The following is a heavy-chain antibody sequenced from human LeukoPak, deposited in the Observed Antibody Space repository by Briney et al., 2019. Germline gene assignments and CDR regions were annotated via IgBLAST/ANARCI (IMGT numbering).Heavy chain of an antibody. Sequence: GGSLRLSCAASGFTFSSYEMNWVRQAPGKGLEWVSYISSSSSYIYYADSVKGRFTISRDNAKNSLYLQMNSLRAEDTAVYYCARVGIVVVPAAMGEYYYYYYYMDVWGKGTTVTVSS. CDR3: ARVGIVVVPAAMGEYYYYYYYMDV. V-gene: IGHV3-21*05. J-gene: IGHJ6*03. D-gene: IGHD2-2*03. CDR1: GFTFSSYE. CDR2: ISSSSSYI.